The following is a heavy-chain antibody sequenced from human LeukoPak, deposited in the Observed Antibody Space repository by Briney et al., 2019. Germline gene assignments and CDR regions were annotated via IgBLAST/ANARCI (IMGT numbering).Heavy chain of an antibody. J-gene: IGHJ4*02. Sequence: GASVKVSCKVSGYTLTELSMHRVRQAPGKGLEWMGGFDPEDGETIYAQKFQGRVTMTEDTSTDTAYMELSSLRSEDTAVYYCATGPYDFWSGYLFDYWGQGTLVTVSS. CDR1: GYTLTELS. CDR2: FDPEDGET. D-gene: IGHD3-3*01. V-gene: IGHV1-24*01. CDR3: ATGPYDFWSGYLFDY.